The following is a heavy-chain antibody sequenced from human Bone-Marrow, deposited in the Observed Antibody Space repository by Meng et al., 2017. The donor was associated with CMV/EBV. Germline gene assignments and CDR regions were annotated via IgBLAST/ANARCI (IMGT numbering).Heavy chain of an antibody. CDR2: IYPGDSDT. V-gene: IGHV5-51*01. CDR3: ARVNVLRYPSGGMDV. D-gene: IGHD3-9*01. J-gene: IGHJ6*02. CDR1: GYSFTSYW. Sequence: KVFCKGSGYSFTSYWIGWVRQMPGKGLEWMGIIYPGDSDTRYSPSFQGQVTISADKSISTAYLQWSSLKASDTAMYYCARVNVLRYPSGGMDVWGQGTTVTVSS.